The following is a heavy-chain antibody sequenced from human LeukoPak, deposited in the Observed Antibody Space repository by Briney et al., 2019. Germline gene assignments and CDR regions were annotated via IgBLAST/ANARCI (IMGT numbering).Heavy chain of an antibody. CDR1: GFTFSSYA. CDR3: ARDQVLYSYGSYYYYMDV. CDR2: ISSNGGST. J-gene: IGHJ6*03. D-gene: IGHD5-18*01. V-gene: IGHV3-64*01. Sequence: PTGGSLRLSCAASGFTFSSYAMHWVRQAPGKGLEYVSAISSNGGSTYYANSVKGRFTISRDNSKNTLYLQMGSLRAEDMAVYYCARDQVLYSYGSYYYYMDVWGKGTTVTVSS.